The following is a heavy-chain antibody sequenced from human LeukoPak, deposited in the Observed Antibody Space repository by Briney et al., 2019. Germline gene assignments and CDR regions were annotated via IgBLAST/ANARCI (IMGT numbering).Heavy chain of an antibody. CDR3: ARDPIYCGGDCYSTYYFDY. V-gene: IGHV3-33*01. CDR2: IWYDGSNK. CDR1: GFTFSSYG. D-gene: IGHD2-21*02. Sequence: SCKASGFTFSSYGMHWVRQAPGKGLEWVAVIWYDGSNKYYADSVKGRFTISRDNSKNTLYLQMNSLRAEDTAVYYCARDPIYCGGDCYSTYYFDYWGQGTLVTVSS. J-gene: IGHJ4*02.